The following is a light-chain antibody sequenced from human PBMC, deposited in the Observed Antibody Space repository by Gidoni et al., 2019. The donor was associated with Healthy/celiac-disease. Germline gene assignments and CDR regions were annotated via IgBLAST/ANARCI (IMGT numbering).Light chain of an antibody. J-gene: IGKJ1*01. CDR1: QSVLYNSNNKNY. CDR3: QKNYSTPPT. V-gene: IGKV4-1*01. CDR2: LAY. Sequence: DIVMTQSPDSLPVSRGERATINCKSSQSVLYNSNNKNYLDWYQKKPEQPPKLLIYLAYTREYGVPDRVSGRGSGTEFTLTISSLQGEDVAVYYCQKNYSTPPTFGQGTKVEIK.